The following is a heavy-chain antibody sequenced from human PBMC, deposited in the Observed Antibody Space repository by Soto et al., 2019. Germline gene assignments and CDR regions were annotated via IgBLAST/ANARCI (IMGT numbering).Heavy chain of an antibody. CDR1: GFTFSSYA. V-gene: IGHV3-23*01. D-gene: IGHD3-3*01. CDR2: ISGSGGST. Sequence: GGSLRLSCAASGFTFSSYAMGWVRQDPGKGLEWVSAISGSGGSTYYADSVKGRFTISRDNSKNTLYLQMNSLRAEDTAVYYCAKDSQYYDFWSGYRPAKYLDYWGQGTLVTVS. J-gene: IGHJ4*02. CDR3: AKDSQYYDFWSGYRPAKYLDY.